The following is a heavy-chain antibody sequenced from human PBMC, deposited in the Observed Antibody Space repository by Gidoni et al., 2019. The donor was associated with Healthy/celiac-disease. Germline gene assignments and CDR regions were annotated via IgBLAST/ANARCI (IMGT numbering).Heavy chain of an antibody. J-gene: IGHJ6*02. CDR3: ARLWEDDSSGYDQLYYYYGMDV. D-gene: IGHD3-22*01. Sequence: EVQLVESGGGLVQPGGSLRLSCAASGFTFSSYSMNWFRQAPGKGLEWVSDISSSSSTIYYADSVKGRFTISRDNAKNSLYLQMNSLRDEDTAVYYCARLWEDDSSGYDQLYYYYGMDVWGQGTTVTVSS. V-gene: IGHV3-48*02. CDR2: ISSSSSTI. CDR1: GFTFSSYS.